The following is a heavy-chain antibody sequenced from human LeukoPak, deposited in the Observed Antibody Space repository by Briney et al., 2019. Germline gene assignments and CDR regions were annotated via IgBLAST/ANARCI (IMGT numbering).Heavy chain of an antibody. CDR1: GGSISSGGYY. D-gene: IGHD4-11*01. CDR3: ARARDYRAFDI. V-gene: IGHV4-31*03. J-gene: IGHJ3*02. Sequence: SETLSLTCTVSGGSISSGGYYWSWIRQHPGKGLEWIGYIYNSGSTYYNPSLKSRVTISVDRSKNQFSLKLSSVTAADTAVYYCARARDYRAFDIWAKGQWSPSLQ. CDR2: IYNSGST.